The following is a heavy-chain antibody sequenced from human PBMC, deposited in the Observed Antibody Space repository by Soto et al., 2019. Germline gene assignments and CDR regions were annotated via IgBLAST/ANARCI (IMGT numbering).Heavy chain of an antibody. Sequence: DVQLLESVGGLVQPEGSLRLSCAASGFTFRSYAMGWVRQGPGKGLEWVAVVSIGGSTHYADSVRGRFTISRDNSKNTLSLQMNSLTAEDTAVYFCAKRRGAGGHFDYWGQGALVTVSS. CDR1: GFTFRSYA. D-gene: IGHD2-15*01. V-gene: IGHV3-23*01. J-gene: IGHJ4*02. CDR3: AKRRGAGGHFDY. CDR2: VSIGGST.